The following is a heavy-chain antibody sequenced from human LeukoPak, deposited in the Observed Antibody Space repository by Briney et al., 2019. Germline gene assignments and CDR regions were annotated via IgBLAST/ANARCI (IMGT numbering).Heavy chain of an antibody. Sequence: GGSLRLSCAASGFTFSSYSMNWVRQAPGKGLEWVSSISSSSSYIYYADSVKGRFTISRDNATNPLYLQMNSLRAEDTAVYYCARPTVEMATTDALDIWGQGTMVTVSS. CDR3: ARPTVEMATTDALDI. V-gene: IGHV3-21*01. CDR1: GFTFSSYS. CDR2: ISSSSSYI. J-gene: IGHJ3*02. D-gene: IGHD5-24*01.